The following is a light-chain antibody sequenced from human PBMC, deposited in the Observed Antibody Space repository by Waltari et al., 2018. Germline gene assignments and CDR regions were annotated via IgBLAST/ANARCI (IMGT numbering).Light chain of an antibody. V-gene: IGLV2-8*01. CDR2: EVS. CDR3: SSYAGSDNFVI. J-gene: IGLJ2*01. Sequence: QSALTQPPSASGSPGQSVTISCTGTSSDVAGYNYVPWYQQHPGKAPKLMIYEVSKRPSGFPDRFSGSKSGNTASLTVSGLQAEDEADYYCSSYAGSDNFVIFGGGTKLTVL. CDR1: SSDVAGYNY.